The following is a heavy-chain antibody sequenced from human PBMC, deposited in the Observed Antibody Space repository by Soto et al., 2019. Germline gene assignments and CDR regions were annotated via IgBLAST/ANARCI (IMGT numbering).Heavy chain of an antibody. Sequence: ASVKVSCKASGYTFTDYVIHWVRQAPGQGLEWMGIINPSGGSTRYAQRFQGRVTMTRDTSTSTVYMELSSLRSEDTAVYYCARGLIYDSSGYYFDYWGQGTLVTVSS. CDR1: GYTFTDYV. V-gene: IGHV1-46*01. CDR3: ARGLIYDSSGYYFDY. CDR2: INPSGGST. J-gene: IGHJ4*02. D-gene: IGHD3-22*01.